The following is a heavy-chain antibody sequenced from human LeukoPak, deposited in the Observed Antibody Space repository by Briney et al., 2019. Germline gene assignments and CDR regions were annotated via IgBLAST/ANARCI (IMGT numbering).Heavy chain of an antibody. CDR1: GFMFSSYV. CDR2: VSGSGGST. CDR3: TSHSGSTGGYFGY. V-gene: IGHV3-23*01. Sequence: AGGSLRLSCAASGFMFSSYVMTWVRQAPGKGLEWVSGVSGSGGSTYYADSVKGRFTISRDNSKNTLYLQMNSLKTEDTAVYYCTSHSGSTGGYFGYWGQGTLVTVSS. D-gene: IGHD1-26*01. J-gene: IGHJ4*02.